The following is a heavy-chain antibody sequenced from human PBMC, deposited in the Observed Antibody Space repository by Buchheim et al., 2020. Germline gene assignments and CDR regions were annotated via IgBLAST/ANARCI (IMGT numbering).Heavy chain of an antibody. D-gene: IGHD3-22*01. V-gene: IGHV4-30-2*05. CDR1: GGSISSGGYS. J-gene: IGHJ4*02. CDR3: ARFPEPSGYDSSGYYHFDY. CDR2: IYHSGST. Sequence: QLQLQESGSGLVKPSQTLSLTCAVSGGSISSGGYSWSWIRQPPGKGLEWIGYIYHSGSTYYNPSLKSRVTISVDTSKNQFSLKLSSVTAADTAVYYCARFPEPSGYDSSGYYHFDYWGQGTL.